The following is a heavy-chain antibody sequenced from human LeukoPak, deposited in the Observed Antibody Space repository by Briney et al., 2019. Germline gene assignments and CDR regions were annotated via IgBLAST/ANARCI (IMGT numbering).Heavy chain of an antibody. CDR3: ARGYGGNSVYYYMDV. D-gene: IGHD4-23*01. J-gene: IGHJ6*03. CDR1: GYTFTGYY. V-gene: IGHV1-2*02. Sequence: ASVKVSCKASGYTFTGYYMHWVRQAPGQGLEWMGWINPNSGGTNYAQKFQGRVTMTRDTSISTAYMELSRLRSDDTAVYYCARGYGGNSVYYYMDVWGQGTMVTVSS. CDR2: INPNSGGT.